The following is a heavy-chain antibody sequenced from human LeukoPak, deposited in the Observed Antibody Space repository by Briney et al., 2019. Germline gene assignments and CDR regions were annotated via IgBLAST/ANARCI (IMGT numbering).Heavy chain of an antibody. CDR2: IKSDGRT. CDR1: GFTLSSDW. Sequence: GGSLRLSWAASGFTLSSDWMHWVRQAPGKGLVWVSRIKSDGRTNYADSVKGRFTISRDNAKNTVSLQMNSLRAEDTGVYYCARAPSEIGGYYPEYFRHWGQGTLVIVSS. V-gene: IGHV3-74*01. J-gene: IGHJ1*01. CDR3: ARAPSEIGGYYPEYFRH. D-gene: IGHD3-22*01.